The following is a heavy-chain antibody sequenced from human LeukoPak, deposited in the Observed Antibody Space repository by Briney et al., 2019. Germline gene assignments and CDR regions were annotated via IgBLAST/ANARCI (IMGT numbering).Heavy chain of an antibody. CDR3: ARAHYDILTGYYGTYYYYYYMDV. V-gene: IGHV4-39*07. J-gene: IGHJ6*03. Sequence: PSETLSLTCTVSGGSISSYYWGWIRQPPGKGLEWIGSIYYSGSTPYNPSLQSRVTISVDTSKNQFSLKLSSVTAADTAVYYCARAHYDILTGYYGTYYYYYYMDVWGKGTTVTVSS. D-gene: IGHD3-9*01. CDR2: IYYSGST. CDR1: GGSISSYY.